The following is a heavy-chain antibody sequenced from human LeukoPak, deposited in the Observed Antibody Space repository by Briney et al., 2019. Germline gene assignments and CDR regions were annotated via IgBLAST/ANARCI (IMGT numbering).Heavy chain of an antibody. Sequence: SETLSLTCTVSGGSISSYYWSWIRQPPGKGLEWIGEINHSGSTNYNPSLKSRVTISVDTSKNQFSLKLSSVTAADTAVYYCARVRPRLWFGELLAGIDYWGQGTLVTVSS. V-gene: IGHV4-34*01. CDR2: INHSGST. D-gene: IGHD3-10*01. CDR3: ARVRPRLWFGELLAGIDY. J-gene: IGHJ4*02. CDR1: GGSISSYY.